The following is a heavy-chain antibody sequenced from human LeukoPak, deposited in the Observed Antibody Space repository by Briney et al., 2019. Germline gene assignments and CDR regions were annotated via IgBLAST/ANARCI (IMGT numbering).Heavy chain of an antibody. J-gene: IGHJ5*02. D-gene: IGHD6-19*01. Sequence: GESLRLSCTASGFTFSITYMAWVRQAPGKGLEWVSVIYGGGGAYYADSVKGRFTISRDNSKKTVSLQMNNLRVDDTAVYYCARVQFPWFVPWGPGTLDTLSS. V-gene: IGHV3-66*01. CDR2: IYGGGGA. CDR1: GFTFSITY. CDR3: ARVQFPWFVP.